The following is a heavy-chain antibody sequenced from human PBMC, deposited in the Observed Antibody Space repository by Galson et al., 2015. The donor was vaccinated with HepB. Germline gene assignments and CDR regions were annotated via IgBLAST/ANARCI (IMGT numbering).Heavy chain of an antibody. D-gene: IGHD4-17*01. Sequence: QSGAEVKKPGESLKISCKSSGYSFTNYWIGWVRQMPGKGLEWMGIIYPGDSDTRYSPSFQGQVTISADKSITTAYLQWSSLGASDTAMYYCARALRNDWYFNLWGRGTLVTVSS. V-gene: IGHV5-51*03. J-gene: IGHJ2*01. CDR3: ARALRNDWYFNL. CDR1: GYSFTNYW. CDR2: IYPGDSDT.